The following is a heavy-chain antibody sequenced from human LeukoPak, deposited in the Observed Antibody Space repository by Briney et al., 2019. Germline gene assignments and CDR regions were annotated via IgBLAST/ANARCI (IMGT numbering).Heavy chain of an antibody. Sequence: SETLSLTCTVSGVSISIYYWSWIRQPPGKGLEWIGYIYNSGSTSYNPSLKSRATISVDTSKNQFSLKLSSVTAADTAVYYCARVHTMIVVGIDYWGQGTLVTVSS. V-gene: IGHV4-59*12. CDR1: GVSISIYY. CDR2: IYNSGST. J-gene: IGHJ4*02. D-gene: IGHD3-22*01. CDR3: ARVHTMIVVGIDY.